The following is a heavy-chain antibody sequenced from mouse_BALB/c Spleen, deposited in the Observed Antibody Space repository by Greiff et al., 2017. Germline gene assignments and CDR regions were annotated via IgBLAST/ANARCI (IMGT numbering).Heavy chain of an antibody. CDR3: ARHEVITGFAY. CDR1: GFTFSSYY. J-gene: IGHJ3*01. Sequence: EVQLVESGGGLVKLGGSLKLSCAASGFTFSSYYMSWVRQTPEKRLELVAAINSNGGSTYYPDTVKGRFTISRDNAKNTLYLQMSSLKSEDTALYYCARHEVITGFAYWGQGTLVTVSA. D-gene: IGHD2-4*01. V-gene: IGHV5-6-2*01. CDR2: INSNGGST.